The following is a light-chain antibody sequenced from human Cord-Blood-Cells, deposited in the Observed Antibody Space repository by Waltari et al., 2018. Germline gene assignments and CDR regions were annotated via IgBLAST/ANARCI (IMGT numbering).Light chain of an antibody. CDR2: DVS. J-gene: IGLJ3*02. V-gene: IGLV2-14*01. CDR1: SSDVGGYNY. Sequence: QSALTQPASVSGSPGQSITISCTGTSSDVGGYNYVSWYQQHPGKAPKLMLYDVSKRPSGVSNLCAAAKAGNAAPLTIFGLQAGDEADYYCSSYTSSIARVFGGGTKLTVL. CDR3: SSYTSSIARV.